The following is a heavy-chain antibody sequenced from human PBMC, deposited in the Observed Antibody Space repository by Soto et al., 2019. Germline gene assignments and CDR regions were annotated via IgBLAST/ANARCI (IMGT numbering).Heavy chain of an antibody. CDR3: ATPRDYNNHLGAFGV. CDR1: GASVTSSTSY. V-gene: IGHV4-39*01. D-gene: IGHD4-4*01. CDR2: IHHDGNT. Sequence: QLQLQESGPGLVKPSETLSLTCTVSGASVTSSTSYLAWIRQPPGKGLEWVGSIHHDGNTYYNPSLKSRVTISIDTSTHQFSLRLSPMTAADTAVFYCATPRDYNNHLGAFGVWGQGTMVTVSS. J-gene: IGHJ3*01.